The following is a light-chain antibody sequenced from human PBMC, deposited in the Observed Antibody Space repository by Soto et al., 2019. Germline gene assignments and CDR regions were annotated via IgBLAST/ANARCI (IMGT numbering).Light chain of an antibody. CDR3: QQYGSSSIT. J-gene: IGKJ5*01. CDR1: QSVSNNY. Sequence: EIVLTQSPGTLSLSPGERATLSCRASQSVSNNYLAWYQQKPGQAPRLLIYGVFNRATGIPDRFSGSGSETDFPTTISRLEPEDFAVYYCQQYGSSSITFGQGTRLEIK. V-gene: IGKV3-20*01. CDR2: GVF.